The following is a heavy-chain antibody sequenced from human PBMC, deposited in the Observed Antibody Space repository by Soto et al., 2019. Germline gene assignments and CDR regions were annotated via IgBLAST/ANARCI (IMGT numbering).Heavy chain of an antibody. CDR3: ARAVKTAAAGMGGGWFDP. CDR2: INPNSGGT. V-gene: IGHV1-2*02. D-gene: IGHD6-13*01. Sequence: QVQLVQSGAEVKKPGASVKVSCKASGYTFTGYYMHWVRQAPGQGLEWMGWINPNSGGTNYAQKFQGRVTMTRDTSISTAYMELSRVRSDDTAVYYCARAVKTAAAGMGGGWFDPWGQGTLVTVSS. J-gene: IGHJ5*02. CDR1: GYTFTGYY.